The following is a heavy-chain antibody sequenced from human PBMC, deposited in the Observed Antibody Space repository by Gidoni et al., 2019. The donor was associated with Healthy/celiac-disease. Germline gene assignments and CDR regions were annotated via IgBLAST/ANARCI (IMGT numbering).Heavy chain of an antibody. J-gene: IGHJ6*04. CDR1: GGSISSSSYY. V-gene: IGHV4-39*01. CDR3: ARLNYDILTGYRQLYYYYYGMDV. D-gene: IGHD3-9*01. CDR2: IYYSGST. Sequence: QLQLQDTGPGLVKPSETLSLTCTVSGGSISSSSYYCGCIRQHRGQGLEWIGSIYYSGSTYCNPSLKNRVTISVDTSKNQFSLKLSSVTAADTAVYYCARLNYDILTGYRQLYYYYYGMDVWGKGTTVTVSS.